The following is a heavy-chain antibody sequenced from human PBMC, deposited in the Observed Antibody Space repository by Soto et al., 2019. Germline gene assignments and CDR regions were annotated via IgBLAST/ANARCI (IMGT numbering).Heavy chain of an antibody. CDR2: INAGNGNT. D-gene: IGHD3-16*01. V-gene: IGHV1-3*01. CDR3: ARDVRWGNYYYGMDV. J-gene: IGHJ6*02. CDR1: GYTFTSYA. Sequence: ASVKVSCKASGYTFTSYAMHWVRQAPGQRLEWMGWINAGNGNTKYSQKFQGRVTITRDTSASTAYMELSSLRSEDTAVYYCARDVRWGNYYYGMDVWGQGTTVTVYS.